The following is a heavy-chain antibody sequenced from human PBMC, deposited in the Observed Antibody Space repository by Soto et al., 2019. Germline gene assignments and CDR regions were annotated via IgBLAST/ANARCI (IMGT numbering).Heavy chain of an antibody. CDR3: ARDPAQWEQLWYFDL. Sequence: QVQLVEAGGGVVQPGRSLRLSCAASGFTFSSYAMHWVRQAPGKGLEWVAVISYDGSNKYYADSVKGRFTISRDNSKNTLYLQMNSLRAEDTAVYYCARDPAQWEQLWYFDLWGRGTLVTVS. CDR2: ISYDGSNK. V-gene: IGHV3-30-3*01. CDR1: GFTFSSYA. J-gene: IGHJ2*01. D-gene: IGHD1-26*01.